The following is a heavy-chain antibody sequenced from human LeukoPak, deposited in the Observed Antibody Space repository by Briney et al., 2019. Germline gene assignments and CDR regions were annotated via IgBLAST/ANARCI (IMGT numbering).Heavy chain of an antibody. J-gene: IGHJ4*02. CDR2: INSDGSSI. V-gene: IGHV3-74*01. CDR3: ARDRGPRTGFMVREAYDY. D-gene: IGHD3-10*01. CDR1: GLTFSSHW. Sequence: GGSLRLSCAASGLTFSSHWMHWVRQAPGKGLVWVSRINSDGSSISYADSVKGRFTISRDNAKNTLYLQMNSLRAEDTAVYYCARDRGPRTGFMVREAYDYWGQGTLVTVSS.